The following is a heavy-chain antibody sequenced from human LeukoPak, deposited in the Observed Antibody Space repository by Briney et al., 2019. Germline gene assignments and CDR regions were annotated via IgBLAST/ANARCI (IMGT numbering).Heavy chain of an antibody. CDR1: GGSISSYY. CDR3: ARVRTTVKRRAFDI. V-gene: IGHV4-59*12. CDR2: IFYTGST. J-gene: IGHJ3*02. Sequence: SETLSLTCTVSGGSISSYYWSWIRQPPGKGLEWIGYIFYTGSTKYNPSLKGRVTISVDTSKHHLSLKLSSVTAADTAVYYCARVRTTVKRRAFDIWGQGTMVTVSS. D-gene: IGHD4-17*01.